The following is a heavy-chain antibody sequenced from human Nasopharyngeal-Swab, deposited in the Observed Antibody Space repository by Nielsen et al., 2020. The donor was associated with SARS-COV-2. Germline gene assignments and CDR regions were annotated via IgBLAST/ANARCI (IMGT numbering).Heavy chain of an antibody. CDR2: ISSSSSYI. CDR1: GFTFSSYS. CDR3: AKDSVGGWFPSCFDY. V-gene: IGHV3-21*04. J-gene: IGHJ4*02. Sequence: GESLKISCAASGFTFSSYSMNWVRQAPGKGLEWVSSISSSSSYIYYADSVKGRFTISRDNAKNSLYLQMNSLRAEDTAVYYCAKDSVGGWFPSCFDYWGQGTPVTVSS. D-gene: IGHD6-19*01.